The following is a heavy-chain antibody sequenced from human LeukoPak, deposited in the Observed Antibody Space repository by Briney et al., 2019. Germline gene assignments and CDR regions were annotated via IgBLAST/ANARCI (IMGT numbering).Heavy chain of an antibody. CDR3: ARTYQDIVLMVYAIQRGYFDY. V-gene: IGHV1-18*01. J-gene: IGHJ4*02. CDR2: ISAYNGNT. Sequence: ASVKVSCKATGYTFTSYGISWVRQAPGQGLEWMGWISAYNGNTNYAQKLQGRVTMTTDTSTSTAYMELRSLRSDDPAVYYCARTYQDIVLMVYAIQRGYFDYWGQGTLVTVSS. CDR1: GYTFTSYG. D-gene: IGHD2-8*01.